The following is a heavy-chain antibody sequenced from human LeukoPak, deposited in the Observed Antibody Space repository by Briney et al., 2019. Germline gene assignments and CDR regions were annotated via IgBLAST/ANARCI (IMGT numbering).Heavy chain of an antibody. V-gene: IGHV3-23*01. CDR1: GFTFSSYA. Sequence: PGGSLRLSCAASGFTFSSYAMSWVRQAPGKGLEWVSAISGSGGSTYYADSVKGRFTISRDNSKNTLYLQMNSLRAEDTAVYYCAKVKGMVRGVGYFDYWGQGTLVTVSS. D-gene: IGHD3-10*01. CDR2: ISGSGGST. J-gene: IGHJ4*02. CDR3: AKVKGMVRGVGYFDY.